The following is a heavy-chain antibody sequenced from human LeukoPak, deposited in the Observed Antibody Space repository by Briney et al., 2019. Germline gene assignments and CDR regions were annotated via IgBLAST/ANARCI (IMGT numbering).Heavy chain of an antibody. Sequence: PSETLSLTCTVSGYSISSGYYWGWIRQPPGKGLEWIGSIYHSGSTYYNPSLKSRVTISVDTSKNQFSLKLSSVTAADTAVYYCAREGGTAAWDYWGQGTLVTVSS. CDR3: AREGGTAAWDY. V-gene: IGHV4-38-2*02. J-gene: IGHJ4*02. CDR2: IYHSGST. CDR1: GYSISSGYY. D-gene: IGHD6-13*01.